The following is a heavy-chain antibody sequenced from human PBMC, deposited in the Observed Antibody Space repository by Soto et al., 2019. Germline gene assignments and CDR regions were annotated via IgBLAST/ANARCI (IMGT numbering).Heavy chain of an antibody. Sequence: VESGGALVHPGGSLRLSCVTSGFNFSNYDMNWVRQAPGRGMEWIAFITATGFTTFYADSVRPRFTISRDNAQESVFLQMDSLTVEDTGIYYCARGGVYWGRGTPVTVSS. CDR2: ITATGFTT. J-gene: IGHJ4*02. V-gene: IGHV3-48*03. D-gene: IGHD2-8*01. CDR1: GFNFSNYD. CDR3: ARGGVY.